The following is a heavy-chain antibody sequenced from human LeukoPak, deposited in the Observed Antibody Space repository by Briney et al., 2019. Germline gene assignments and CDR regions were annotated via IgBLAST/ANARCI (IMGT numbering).Heavy chain of an antibody. CDR1: GDSISSYY. V-gene: IGHV4-4*07. D-gene: IGHD2-2*01. J-gene: IGHJ4*02. Sequence: SETLSLTCTVSGDSISSYYWSWIRQPAGKGLEWIGRIYTSGSTIYNPSLKSRVSISVDTSKNQFSLKMRSVTAADTAVYYCARGHIVVGPSALFRRLGVYYFDYWGQGTLVSVSS. CDR3: ARGHIVVGPSALFRRLGVYYFDY. CDR2: IYTSGST.